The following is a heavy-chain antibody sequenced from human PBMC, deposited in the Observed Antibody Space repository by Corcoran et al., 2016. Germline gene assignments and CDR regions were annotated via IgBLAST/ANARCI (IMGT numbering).Heavy chain of an antibody. V-gene: IGHV1-46*02. D-gene: IGHD5-18*01. CDR1: GYTFHSYY. CDR3: ARDNGYSYGYFYYYGMDV. J-gene: IGHJ6*02. Sequence: QVQLVQSGAEVKKPGASVKVSYKASGYTFHSYYMHWVRQAPGQGIEWMGIINPSGGSTSCAQKFQGRVTMTRAPPTSTVYRELSSLRFEDTAVYYCARDNGYSYGYFYYYGMDVWGQGTTVTVSS. CDR2: INPSGGST.